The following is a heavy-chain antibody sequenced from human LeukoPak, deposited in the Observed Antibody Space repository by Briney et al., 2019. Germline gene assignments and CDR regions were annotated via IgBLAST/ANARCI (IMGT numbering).Heavy chain of an antibody. CDR2: IYYSGST. CDR1: GGSISSGGYY. J-gene: IGHJ5*02. Sequence: PSQTLSLTCTVSGGSISSGGYYWSWIRQHPGKGLEWIGYIYYSGSTYYNPSLKSRVTISVDTSKNQFSLKLSSVTAADTAVYYCARTPPRQHPFLEVNWFDPWGQGTLVTVSS. CDR3: ARTPPRQHPFLEVNWFDP. D-gene: IGHD3-3*01. V-gene: IGHV4-31*03.